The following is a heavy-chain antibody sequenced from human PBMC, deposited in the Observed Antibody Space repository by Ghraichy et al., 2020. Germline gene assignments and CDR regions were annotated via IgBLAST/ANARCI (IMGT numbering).Heavy chain of an antibody. CDR2: ISGSGGST. CDR3: AKARDYYGSGSRLGFDY. CDR1: GFTFSSYA. V-gene: IGHV3-23*01. J-gene: IGHJ4*02. D-gene: IGHD3-10*01. Sequence: LSLTCAASGFTFSSYAMSWVRQAPGKGLEWVSAISGSGGSTYYADSVKGRFTISRDNSKNTLYLQMNSLRAEDTAVYYCAKARDYYGSGSRLGFDYWGQGTLVTVSS.